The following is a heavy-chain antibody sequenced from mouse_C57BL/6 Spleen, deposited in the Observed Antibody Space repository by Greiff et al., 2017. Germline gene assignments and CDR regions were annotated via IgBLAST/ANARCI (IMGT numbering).Heavy chain of an antibody. D-gene: IGHD2-4*01. Sequence: VQLVESGPGLVQPSQSLSITCTVSGFSLTSYGVHWVRQSPGKGLEWLGVIWRGGSTDYNAAFMSRLSITKDNSKSQVFFKMNSLQADDTAIYYCAKRDEYDGGWFAYWGQGTLVTVSA. V-gene: IGHV2-5*01. CDR2: IWRGGST. CDR3: AKRDEYDGGWFAY. CDR1: GFSLTSYG. J-gene: IGHJ3*01.